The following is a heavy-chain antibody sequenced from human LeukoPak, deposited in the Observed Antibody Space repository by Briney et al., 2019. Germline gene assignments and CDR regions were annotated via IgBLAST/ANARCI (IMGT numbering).Heavy chain of an antibody. J-gene: IGHJ5*02. CDR1: GGSISSSSYY. V-gene: IGHV4-39*01. CDR3: ARRGYCSSTSCYEYWFDP. CDR2: IYYSGST. D-gene: IGHD2-2*01. Sequence: SETLSLTCTVSGGSISSSSYYWGWIRQPPGEGLEGIGIIYYSGSTYYNPALKSLLTISVYTSNNQFSLKLSSVTATDTAVYYCARRGYCSSTSCYEYWFDPWGQGTLVTVSS.